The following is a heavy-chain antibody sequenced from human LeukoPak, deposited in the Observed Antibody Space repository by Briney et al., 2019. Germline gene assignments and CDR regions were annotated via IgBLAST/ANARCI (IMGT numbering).Heavy chain of an antibody. D-gene: IGHD6-13*01. Sequence: PGGSLRLSCAASGFTFSNYAMSWVRQAPGKGLEWVSAISGSGYITYYADSVTGRFTIPRDNSKDTLYLQMNSLRAEDTAVYYCAKDPRYSTAVSWLDPWGQGTLVTVSS. J-gene: IGHJ5*02. CDR2: ISGSGYIT. CDR1: GFTFSNYA. CDR3: AKDPRYSTAVSWLDP. V-gene: IGHV3-23*01.